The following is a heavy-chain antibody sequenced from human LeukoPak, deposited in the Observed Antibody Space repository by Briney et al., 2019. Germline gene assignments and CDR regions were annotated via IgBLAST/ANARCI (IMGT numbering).Heavy chain of an antibody. CDR3: ARAGYCGDGGCRGGSAFDV. J-gene: IGHJ3*01. V-gene: IGHV1-18*01. CDR1: GYTFSNYD. CDR2: ISGYKGDT. Sequence: GASVKVSCKTSGYTFSNYDIYWVRQAPGQGLECMGWISGYKGDTKYAQILQGRFTVTADTSTSTVYMEMRSLTYDDTAIYYCARAGYCGDGGCRGGSAFDVWGQGTMVAVSS. D-gene: IGHD2-15*01.